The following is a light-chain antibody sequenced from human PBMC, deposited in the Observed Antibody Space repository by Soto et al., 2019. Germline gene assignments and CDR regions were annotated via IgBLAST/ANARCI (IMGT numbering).Light chain of an antibody. CDR1: SSNIGAPYD. J-gene: IGLJ1*01. V-gene: IGLV1-40*01. Sequence: QSVLTQPPSVSGAPGQRVTISCTGSSSNIGAPYDVHWYQHLPGRAPKLLIYGSTNRPSGVPDRFSGSKSGTSASLAITGLQAEDEADYYCQSYESSMSGDIFGPGTKLTVL. CDR3: QSYESSMSGDI. CDR2: GST.